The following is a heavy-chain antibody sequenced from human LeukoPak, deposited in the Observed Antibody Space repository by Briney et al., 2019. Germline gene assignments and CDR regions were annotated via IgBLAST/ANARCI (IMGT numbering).Heavy chain of an antibody. J-gene: IGHJ3*02. CDR3: AREGFGELLDSELGAFDI. CDR2: IYHSGST. V-gene: IGHV4-30-2*01. D-gene: IGHD3-10*01. CDR1: GGSISSGGYS. Sequence: SQTLSLTCAVSGGSISSGGYSWSWIRQPPGKGLEWIGYIYHSGSTYYNPSLKSRVTISVDRSKNQFSLKLSSVTAADTAVYYCAREGFGELLDSELGAFDIWGQGTMVTVSS.